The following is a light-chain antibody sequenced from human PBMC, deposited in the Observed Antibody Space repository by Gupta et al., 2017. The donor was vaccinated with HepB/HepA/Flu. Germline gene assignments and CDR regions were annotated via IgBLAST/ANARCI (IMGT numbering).Light chain of an antibody. Sequence: SALTQPPSVSGSPGQSATISCTGTSSDVGSYNRVSWYQQPPGTAPKLMIYEVSNRPSGVPDRFSGSKSGNTASLTISGLQAEDEADYYCSSYTSSSTVVFGGGTKLTVL. CDR3: SSYTSSSTVV. CDR1: SSDVGSYNR. CDR2: EVS. V-gene: IGLV2-18*02. J-gene: IGLJ2*01.